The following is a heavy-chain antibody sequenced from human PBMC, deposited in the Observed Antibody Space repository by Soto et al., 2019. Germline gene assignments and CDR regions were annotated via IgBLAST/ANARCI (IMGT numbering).Heavy chain of an antibody. CDR2: ISYDGSNK. Sequence: QVQLVESGGGVVQPGRSLRLSCAASGFTFSSYAMHWVRQAPGKGLEWVAVISYDGSNKYYADSVKGRFTISRDTPKNTLYLQMNSLRPEDTAVYHCARGGQLVSWSYYTMDVWGQGTTVTVSS. CDR3: ARGGQLVSWSYYTMDV. V-gene: IGHV3-30-3*01. D-gene: IGHD6-6*01. CDR1: GFTFSSYA. J-gene: IGHJ6*02.